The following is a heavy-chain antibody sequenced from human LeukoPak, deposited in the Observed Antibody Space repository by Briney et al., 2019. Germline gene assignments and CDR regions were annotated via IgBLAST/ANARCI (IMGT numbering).Heavy chain of an antibody. J-gene: IGHJ4*02. CDR1: GFTFSSYS. V-gene: IGHV3-30*03. D-gene: IGHD3-22*01. CDR2: LSSNGRTQ. Sequence: PGGSLRLSCAASGFTFSSYSMNWVRQAPGKGLEWVTILSSNGRTQNHADSVRGRFTASRDESTQTVYLQMNSLRRDDTAIYYCARGGPGVVAFAHWGEGALVTVSS. CDR3: ARGGPGVVAFAH.